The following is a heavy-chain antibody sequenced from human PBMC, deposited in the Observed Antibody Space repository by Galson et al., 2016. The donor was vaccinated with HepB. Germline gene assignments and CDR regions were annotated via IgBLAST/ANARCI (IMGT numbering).Heavy chain of an antibody. Sequence: PALVKPTQTLRLTCSFSGFSLSTGGEGVGWIRQPPGKALEWLALIYWDDDKRYSPSLKSRLTITKDTSKNQVVLTMTNMDPVDTGTYFCAHRQVVYNTSLCAREWFAPWGQGTLVIVSS. V-gene: IGHV2-5*02. CDR1: GFSLSTGGEG. CDR2: IYWDDDK. D-gene: IGHD2-8*02. J-gene: IGHJ5*02. CDR3: AHRQVVYNTSLCAREWFAP.